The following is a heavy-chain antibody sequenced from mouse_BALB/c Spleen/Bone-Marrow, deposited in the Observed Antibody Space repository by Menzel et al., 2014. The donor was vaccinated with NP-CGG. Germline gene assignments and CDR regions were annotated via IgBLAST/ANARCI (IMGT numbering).Heavy chain of an antibody. D-gene: IGHD1-1*01. V-gene: IGHV1-14*01. CDR3: ARPYYYGSSGDSWFAY. CDR2: IIPYNDGT. CDR1: GYTFXSYV. Sequence: VQLQQSGPELVKPGASVKMSCKASGYTFXSYVMHWVKQKPGQGLEWIGYIIPYNDGTNYNEKFKGKATLTSDKSSSTAYMELSCLTSEDSAVYYCARPYYYGSSGDSWFAYWGQGTLVTVSA. J-gene: IGHJ3*01.